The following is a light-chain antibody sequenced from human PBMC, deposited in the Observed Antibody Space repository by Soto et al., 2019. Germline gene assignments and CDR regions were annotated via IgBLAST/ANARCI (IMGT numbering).Light chain of an antibody. Sequence: AIRMTQSPSSFSASTGDRFTITCLASQGISSYLAWYQQKPGKAPKLLIYPASTLQSGVPSRFRGSGSGTDFTLTISCLQSEDFVTYYCQQYYSYPITFGQGARLEIK. CDR1: QGISSY. CDR2: PAS. CDR3: QQYYSYPIT. V-gene: IGKV1-8*01. J-gene: IGKJ5*01.